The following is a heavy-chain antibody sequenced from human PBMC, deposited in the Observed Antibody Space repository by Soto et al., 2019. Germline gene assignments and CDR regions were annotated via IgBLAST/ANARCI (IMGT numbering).Heavy chain of an antibody. CDR3: ARYLGYCSGGSCYYYYYGMDV. D-gene: IGHD2-15*01. V-gene: IGHV4-34*01. J-gene: IGHJ6*02. CDR2: INHSGST. Sequence: SETLSLTCAVYGGSFSGYYWSWIRQPPGRGLEWIGEINHSGSTNYNPSLKSRVTISVDTSKNQFSLKLSSVTAADTAVYYCARYLGYCSGGSCYYYYYGMDVWGQGTTVTVSS. CDR1: GGSFSGYY.